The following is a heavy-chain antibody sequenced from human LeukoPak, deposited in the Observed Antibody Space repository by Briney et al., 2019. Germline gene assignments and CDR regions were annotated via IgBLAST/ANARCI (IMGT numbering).Heavy chain of an antibody. CDR1: GGSISSYY. Sequence: KASETLSLTCTVSGGSISSYYWSWIRQPPGKGLEWIGYISYSGSTNFNPSLKSRVTISVDTSKNQFSLKLSSVTAADTAVYYCAREGTAGTNLNWFDPWGQGTLVTVSP. CDR3: AREGTAGTNLNWFDP. D-gene: IGHD1-1*01. V-gene: IGHV4-59*01. CDR2: ISYSGST. J-gene: IGHJ5*02.